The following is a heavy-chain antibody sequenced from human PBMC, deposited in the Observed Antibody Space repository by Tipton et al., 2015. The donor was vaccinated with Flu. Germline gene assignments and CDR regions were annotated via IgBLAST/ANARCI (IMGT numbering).Heavy chain of an antibody. CDR2: IYGSGST. CDR1: GDSMNNYY. J-gene: IGHJ6*03. V-gene: IGHV4-4*07. D-gene: IGHD6-13*01. CDR3: ARGPPAAGDPYYMDV. Sequence: GLVKPSETLSLTCTVSGDSMNNYYWNWIRQPAGKGLEWIGRIYGSGSTTYNPSLRGSRVTISLDTSKKQFSPKLNSVTAADAAVYYCARGPPAAGDPYYMDVWGKGTTVTVSS.